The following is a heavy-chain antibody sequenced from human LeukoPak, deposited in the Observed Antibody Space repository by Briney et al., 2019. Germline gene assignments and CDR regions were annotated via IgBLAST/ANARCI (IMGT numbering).Heavy chain of an antibody. CDR2: IYYSGST. CDR3: ASSQGDYDFWSGRFDY. D-gene: IGHD3-3*01. J-gene: IGHJ4*02. CDR1: GGSISSYY. Sequence: PSETLSLTCTVSGGSISSYYWSWIRQPPGKGLEWIGYIYYSGSTNYNPSLKSRVTISVDTSKNQFSLKLSSVTAADTAVYYCASSQGDYDFWSGRFDYWGQGTLVTVSS. V-gene: IGHV4-59*01.